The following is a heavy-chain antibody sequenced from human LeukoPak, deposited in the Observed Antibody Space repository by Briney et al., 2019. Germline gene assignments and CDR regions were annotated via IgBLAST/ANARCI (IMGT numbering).Heavy chain of an antibody. Sequence: PGGSLRLSCAASGFTFSSYAMHWVRQAPGKGLEWVAVISYDGSNKYYADSVKGRFTISRDNSKNTLYLQMNSLRAEDTAVYYCARESNYYDGKVDYWGQGTLVTVSS. CDR1: GFTFSSYA. CDR2: ISYDGSNK. J-gene: IGHJ4*02. D-gene: IGHD3-22*01. V-gene: IGHV3-30-3*01. CDR3: ARESNYYDGKVDY.